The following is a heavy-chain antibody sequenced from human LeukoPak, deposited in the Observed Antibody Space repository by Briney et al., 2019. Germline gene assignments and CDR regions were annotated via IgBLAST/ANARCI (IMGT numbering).Heavy chain of an antibody. CDR2: ISHRGNT. D-gene: IGHD6-13*01. Sequence: SETLSLTCTVCGACISTYHWSWIRQPPGKGLEWIGFISHRGNTNYNPSLKSRITISADTSKNQLSLKLSSVTAADTAIYYCARGTTSAAAVPDYWGQGTLVTVSS. CDR1: GACISTYH. V-gene: IGHV4-59*01. J-gene: IGHJ4*02. CDR3: ARGTTSAAAVPDY.